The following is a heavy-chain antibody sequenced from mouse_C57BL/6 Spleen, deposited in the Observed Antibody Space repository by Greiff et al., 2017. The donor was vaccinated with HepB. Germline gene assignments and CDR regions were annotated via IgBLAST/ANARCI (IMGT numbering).Heavy chain of an antibody. Sequence: VKLMESGAELARPGASVKMSCKASGYTFTSYTMHWVKQRPGQGLEWIGYINPSSGYTKYNQKFKDKATLTADKSSSTAYMQLSSLTSEDSAVYYCARGDSSGTLDYWGQGTTLTVSS. CDR1: GYTFTSYT. CDR3: ARGDSSGTLDY. D-gene: IGHD3-2*02. CDR2: INPSSGYT. V-gene: IGHV1-4*01. J-gene: IGHJ2*01.